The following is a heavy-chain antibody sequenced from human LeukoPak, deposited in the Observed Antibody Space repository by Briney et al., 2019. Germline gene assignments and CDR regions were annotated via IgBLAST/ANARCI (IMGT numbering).Heavy chain of an antibody. CDR3: ARHDGSGPFDY. CDR1: GYSFDSQW. J-gene: IGHJ4*02. CDR2: IYPGDSDT. D-gene: IGHD1-1*01. Sequence: GESLKISCKGSGYSFDSQWFGWVRQMPGKGLEWMGIIYPGDSDTKYSPSFEGQVTMSADKSISTAYLQWRSLKASDTAIYYCARHDGSGPFDYWGQGTLVTVSS. V-gene: IGHV5-51*01.